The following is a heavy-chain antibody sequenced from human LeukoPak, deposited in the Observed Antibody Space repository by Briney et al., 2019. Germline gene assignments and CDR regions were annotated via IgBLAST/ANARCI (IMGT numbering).Heavy chain of an antibody. CDR1: GGTFSSYA. CDR2: IIPIFGTA. V-gene: IGHV1-69*13. Sequence: SVKVSCKASGGTFSSYAISWVRQAPGQGLEWMGGIIPIFGTANYAQKFQGRVTITADESTSTAYMELSSLRSEETAVYYCARPRLAMLYLYYFDYWGQGTLVTVSS. CDR3: ARPRLAMLYLYYFDY. J-gene: IGHJ4*02. D-gene: IGHD2-8*01.